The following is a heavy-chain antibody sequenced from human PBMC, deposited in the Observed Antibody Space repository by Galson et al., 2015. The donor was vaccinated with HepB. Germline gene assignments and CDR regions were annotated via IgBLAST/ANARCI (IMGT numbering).Heavy chain of an antibody. CDR1: GFAFGSYA. D-gene: IGHD6-13*01. CDR2: VTAGADGT. J-gene: IGHJ4*02. CDR3: AKGGRSSSWYAYDY. Sequence: SLRLSCAASGFAFGSYAMSWVRQAPGKGLDWVSSVTAGADGTYYTDSVKGRFTISRDNSKTTLFLQMNSLRAEDTAVYFCAKGGRSSSWYAYDYWGQGTLVTVSS. V-gene: IGHV3-23*01.